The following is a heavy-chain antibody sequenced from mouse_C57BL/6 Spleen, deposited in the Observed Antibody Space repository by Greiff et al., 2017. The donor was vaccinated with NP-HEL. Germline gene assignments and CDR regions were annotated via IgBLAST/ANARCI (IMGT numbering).Heavy chain of an antibody. CDR3: VRQGSAYFDY. V-gene: IGHV10-1*01. CDR1: GFSFNTYA. Sequence: EVQLVESGGGLVQPKGSLKLSCVASGFSFNTYAMNWVRQAPGEGLEWVARIRSKSTNYATYYADSVKDRFTISRDDSESMLYLQMNNLKTEDTAMYYCVRQGSAYFDYLGQGTTLTVSS. CDR2: IRSKSTNYAT. J-gene: IGHJ2*01.